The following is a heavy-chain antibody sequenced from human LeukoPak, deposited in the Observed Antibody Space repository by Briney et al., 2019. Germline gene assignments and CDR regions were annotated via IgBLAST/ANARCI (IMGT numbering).Heavy chain of an antibody. CDR3: ARVMSSGWPYYYYYGMDV. D-gene: IGHD6-19*01. CDR1: GYTFTSYG. Sequence: ASVKVSCKASGYTFTSYGINWVRQAPGQGLEWMGWISAYNGNTNYAQKLQGRVTMTTDTSTSTAFMELRSLRSDDTAVYYCARVMSSGWPYYYYYGMDVWGQGTTVTVSS. V-gene: IGHV1-18*01. J-gene: IGHJ6*02. CDR2: ISAYNGNT.